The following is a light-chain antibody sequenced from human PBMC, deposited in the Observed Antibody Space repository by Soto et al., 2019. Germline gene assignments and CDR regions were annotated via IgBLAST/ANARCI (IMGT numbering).Light chain of an antibody. V-gene: IGKV1-9*01. Sequence: IQLNQSPSSLSASVGDRVTITCRAIQGISSSLAWYQQQPGKAPKLLIYAASTLQSGVPSRFSGSGSGIEFTLIISSLQPDDFATYYCQQYNSYPLTFGGGTKVDI. CDR2: AAS. CDR1: QGISSS. J-gene: IGKJ4*01. CDR3: QQYNSYPLT.